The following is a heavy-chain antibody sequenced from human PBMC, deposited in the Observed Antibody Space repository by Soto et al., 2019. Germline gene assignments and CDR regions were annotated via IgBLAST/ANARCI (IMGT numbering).Heavy chain of an antibody. D-gene: IGHD3-10*01. Sequence: GGSLRLSCAASGFTFSSYWMHWVRQAPGKGLVWVSRINSDGSSTSYADSVKGRFTISRDNAKNTLYLQMNSLRAEDTAVYYCARDITMVRGVIARYYYGMDVWGQGTTVTVSS. J-gene: IGHJ6*02. CDR2: INSDGSST. V-gene: IGHV3-74*01. CDR3: ARDITMVRGVIARYYYGMDV. CDR1: GFTFSSYW.